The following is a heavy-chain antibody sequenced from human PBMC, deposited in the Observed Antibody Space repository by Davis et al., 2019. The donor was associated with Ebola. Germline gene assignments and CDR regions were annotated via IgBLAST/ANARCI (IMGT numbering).Heavy chain of an antibody. V-gene: IGHV4-30-4*01. Sequence: PSETLSLTCTVSGGSISSGDYYWSWIRQPPGKGLEWIGYIYYSGSTYYNPSLKTRVTISVDTSKNQFSLKLSSVTAADTAVYYCAREPADGTATLAFDIWGQGTMVTVSS. CDR1: GGSISSGDYY. CDR3: AREPADGTATLAFDI. D-gene: IGHD2-15*01. CDR2: IYYSGST. J-gene: IGHJ3*02.